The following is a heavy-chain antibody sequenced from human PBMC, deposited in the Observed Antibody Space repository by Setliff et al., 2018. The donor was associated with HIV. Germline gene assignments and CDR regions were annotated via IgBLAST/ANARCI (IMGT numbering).Heavy chain of an antibody. J-gene: IGHJ4*02. CDR3: AREQREVSTYYFDY. D-gene: IGHD5-18*01. V-gene: IGHV4-59*01. Sequence: SETLSLTCTVSGGSISGSVWSWIRQPPGKGLEFVGYIYYMGRTTYNPSLKSRLTISVDKSKSQFSLKVRSVTAADTAVYYCAREQREVSTYYFDYWAQGSLVTVSS. CDR1: GGSISGSV. CDR2: IYYMGRT.